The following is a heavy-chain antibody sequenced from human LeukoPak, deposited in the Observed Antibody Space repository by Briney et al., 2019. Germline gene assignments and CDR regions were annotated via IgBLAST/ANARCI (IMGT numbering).Heavy chain of an antibody. D-gene: IGHD2-15*01. CDR2: ISGSGDNT. V-gene: IGHV3-23*01. Sequence: HPGGSLRLSCAASGFTFGGFVMSWVRRTPGKGLEWVSGISGSGDNTLYAASVKGRFTVSRDNSKNTLYLEMNSLRAEDTAKYYCAKMEGHPLPKYSMDGWGQGTTVTVSS. CDR1: GFTFGGFV. J-gene: IGHJ6*01. CDR3: AKMEGHPLPKYSMDG.